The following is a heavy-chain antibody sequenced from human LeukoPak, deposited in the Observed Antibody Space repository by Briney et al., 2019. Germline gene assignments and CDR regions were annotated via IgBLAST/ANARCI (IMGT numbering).Heavy chain of an antibody. J-gene: IGHJ6*02. CDR3: AKSMGGDYYYYGMDV. Sequence: SSETLSLTCTVSGGSISSYYWSWIQQPPGKGLEWIGYIYYSGSTNYNPSLKSRVTISVDTSKNQFSLKLSSVTAADTAVYYCAKSMGGDYYYYGMDVWGQGTTVTVSS. D-gene: IGHD3-10*01. CDR2: IYYSGST. CDR1: GGSISSYY. V-gene: IGHV4-59*01.